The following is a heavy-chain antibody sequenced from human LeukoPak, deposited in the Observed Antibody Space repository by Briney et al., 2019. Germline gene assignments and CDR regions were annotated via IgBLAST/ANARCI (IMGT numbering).Heavy chain of an antibody. D-gene: IGHD3-10*01. CDR2: IRSKANSYAT. CDR1: GFTFSSYW. CDR3: TRRGVRGVIDY. Sequence: GGSLRLSCAASGFTFSSYWMSWVRQAPGKGLEWVGRIRSKANSYATAYAASVKGRFTISRDDSKNTAYLQMNSLKTEDTAVYYCTRRGVRGVIDYWGQGTLVTVSS. V-gene: IGHV3-73*01. J-gene: IGHJ4*02.